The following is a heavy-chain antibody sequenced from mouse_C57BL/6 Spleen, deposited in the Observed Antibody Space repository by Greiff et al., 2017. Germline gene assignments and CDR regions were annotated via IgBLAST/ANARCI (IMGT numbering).Heavy chain of an antibody. CDR2: IWSDGST. V-gene: IGHV2-6-1*01. D-gene: IGHD2-1*01. CDR1: GFSLTSYG. J-gene: IGHJ4*01. CDR3: ARQSLIYYGNNYAMDY. Sequence: VQGVESGPGLVAPSQSLSITCTVSGFSLTSYGVHWVRQPPGKGLEWLVVIWSDGSTTYNSALKSRLSISKDNSKSQVFLKMNSLQTDDTAMYYCARQSLIYYGNNYAMDYWGQGTSVTVSS.